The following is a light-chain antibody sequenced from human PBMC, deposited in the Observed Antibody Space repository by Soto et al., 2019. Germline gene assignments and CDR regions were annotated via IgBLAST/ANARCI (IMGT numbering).Light chain of an antibody. CDR3: QKYGGSPPWA. J-gene: IGKJ1*01. CDR1: QSVSSTF. CDR2: GAS. Sequence: EIVLTQSPGTLSLSPGERATLSCRASQSVSSTFLAWYQQKPGQAPRLLISGASRRATGIPDRFSGSGSGTDFAINISRLEPEDFAVYYCQKYGGSPPWAFGQGTKVEIK. V-gene: IGKV3-20*01.